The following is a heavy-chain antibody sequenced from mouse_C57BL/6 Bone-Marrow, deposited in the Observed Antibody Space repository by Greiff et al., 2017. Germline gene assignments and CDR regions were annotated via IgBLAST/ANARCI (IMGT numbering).Heavy chain of an antibody. D-gene: IGHD1-1*01. CDR2: IDPENGDT. V-gene: IGHV14-4*01. Sequence: VQLQQSGAELVRPGASVKLSCTASGFNFKDDYMHWVKQRPEQGLEWIGWIDPENGDTEYASKFQGKATITADTSSNTAYLQLSSLTSEDTAVYYCIYYYGSSSWGQGTTLTVSS. J-gene: IGHJ2*01. CDR1: GFNFKDDY. CDR3: IYYYGSSS.